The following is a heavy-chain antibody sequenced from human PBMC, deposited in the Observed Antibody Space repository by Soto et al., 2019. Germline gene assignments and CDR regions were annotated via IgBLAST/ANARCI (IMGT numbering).Heavy chain of an antibody. D-gene: IGHD2-2*01. CDR1: VVTFSTYA. CDR2: ISPNGDAT. CDR3: AKAAASTAVAHT. Sequence: GGSLRLSCAASVVTFSTYAMSWVRQAPGKGLEWVSAISPNGDATYYADSVKGRFTISRDNSRNTLYLQMNSLKADDTAVYYCAKAAASTAVAHTRGQGPLVTAPQ. V-gene: IGHV3-23*01. J-gene: IGHJ4*02.